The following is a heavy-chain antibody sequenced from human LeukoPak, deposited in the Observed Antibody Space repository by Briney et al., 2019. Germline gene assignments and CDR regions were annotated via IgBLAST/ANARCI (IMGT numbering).Heavy chain of an antibody. CDR1: GYSINNYW. CDR3: ARRGEGGDYVNGAFDI. J-gene: IGHJ3*02. V-gene: IGHV5-51*01. D-gene: IGHD4-17*01. Sequence: GESLKISCKGSGYSINNYWIGWVRQMPGKGLEWMGIIYPADSDIRYSPSFQGQVTISADKSISTAYLQWSSLKASDTAMYYCARRGEGGDYVNGAFDIWGQGTMVTVSS. CDR2: IYPADSDI.